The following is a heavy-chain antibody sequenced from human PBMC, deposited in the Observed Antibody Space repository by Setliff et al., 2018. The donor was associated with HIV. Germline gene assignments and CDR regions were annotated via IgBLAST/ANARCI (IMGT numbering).Heavy chain of an antibody. J-gene: IGHJ3*02. Sequence: SETLSLTCTVSGGSMSTHYWSWIRQAPGKGLEWIGHIYTTGSTHYNPSLRSRVTISIDTSKSHFSLRLKSVTAADTALYYCASGSPFDGFDMWGQGTMVTVSS. D-gene: IGHD1-26*01. V-gene: IGHV4-59*11. CDR1: GGSMSTHY. CDR3: ASGSPFDGFDM. CDR2: IYTTGST.